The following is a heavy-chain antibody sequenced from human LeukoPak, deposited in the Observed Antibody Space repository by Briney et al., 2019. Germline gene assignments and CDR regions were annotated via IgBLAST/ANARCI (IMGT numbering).Heavy chain of an antibody. V-gene: IGHV4-34*01. Sequence: KPSETLSLTCAVYGGSFSGYYWSWIRQPPGKGLEWIGYIYHSGSTYYNPSLKSRVTISVDRSKNQFSLKLSSVTAADTAVYYCARDSSGPNYYFDYWGQGTLVTVSS. J-gene: IGHJ4*02. CDR1: GGSFSGYY. CDR3: ARDSSGPNYYFDY. CDR2: IYHSGST. D-gene: IGHD3-22*01.